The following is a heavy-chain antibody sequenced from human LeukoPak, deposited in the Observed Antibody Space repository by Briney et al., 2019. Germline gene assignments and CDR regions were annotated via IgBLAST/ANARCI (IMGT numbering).Heavy chain of an antibody. Sequence: PGGSLRLSCAASGFTFSDYYMSWIRQAPGKGLEWVSYISSSGSTIYYADSVKGRFTISRDNAKNSLYLQMNSLRAEDTAVNYCGRSEDMVRGVIHHYQGMEVWGKGTTLTVSP. CDR2: ISSSGSTI. V-gene: IGHV3-11*01. D-gene: IGHD3-10*01. CDR3: GRSEDMVRGVIHHYQGMEV. CDR1: GFTFSDYY. J-gene: IGHJ6*04.